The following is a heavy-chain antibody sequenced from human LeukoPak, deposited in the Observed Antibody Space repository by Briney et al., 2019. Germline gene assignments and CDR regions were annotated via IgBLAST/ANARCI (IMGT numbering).Heavy chain of an antibody. CDR2: IYYSGST. D-gene: IGHD3-3*02. J-gene: IGHJ4*02. CDR1: VGSISSSSYY. V-gene: IGHV4-39*01. Sequence: SETLSLTCTVSVGSISSSSYYWGWIRQPPGKGLEWIGSIYYSGSTYYNPSLKSRVTIYVDTSKNQFSLMLSSVTAADTAVYYCARHVSHLPIDYCGQGTLVTVSS. CDR3: ARHVSHLPIDY.